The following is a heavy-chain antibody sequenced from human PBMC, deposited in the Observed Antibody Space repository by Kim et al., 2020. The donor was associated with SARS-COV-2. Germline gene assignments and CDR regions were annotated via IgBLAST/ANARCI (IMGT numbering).Heavy chain of an antibody. V-gene: IGHV3-33*06. CDR2: IWYDGSKK. Sequence: GGSLRLSCAASGFTFSSYGMHWVRQAPGKGLEWVAVIWYDGSKKYYVDSVKGRFTISRDNSKTTLYLQMNSLRSENPAVNNCPNGGSSSSWAHLYWGQGT. CDR1: GFTFSSYG. J-gene: IGHJ4*02. CDR3: PNGGSSSSWAHLY. D-gene: IGHD2-2*01.